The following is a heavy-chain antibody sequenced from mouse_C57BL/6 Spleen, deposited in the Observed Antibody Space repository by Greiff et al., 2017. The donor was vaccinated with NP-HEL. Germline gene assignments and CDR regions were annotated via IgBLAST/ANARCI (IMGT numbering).Heavy chain of an antibody. Sequence: QVQLQQPGAELVRPGTSVKLSCKASGYTFTSYWMHWVKQRPGQGLEWIGVIDPSDSYTNYNQKFKGKATLTVDTSSSTAYMQLSSLTSEDSAVYYCARRTVINVDVGGTGTTVTVSS. CDR1: GYTFTSYW. D-gene: IGHD1-1*01. CDR2: IDPSDSYT. CDR3: ARRTVINVDV. V-gene: IGHV1-59*01. J-gene: IGHJ1*03.